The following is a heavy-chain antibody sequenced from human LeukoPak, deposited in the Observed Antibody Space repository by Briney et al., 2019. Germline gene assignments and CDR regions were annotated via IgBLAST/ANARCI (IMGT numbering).Heavy chain of an antibody. CDR3: ARDREYCSGGSCSTGFDY. Sequence: GGSLRLSCAASGFTFSSYSMNWVRQAPGKGLEWVSYISSSGSTIYYADSVKGRFTISRDNAKNSLYLQMNSLRAEDTAVYYCARDREYCSGGSCSTGFDYWGQGTLVTVSS. D-gene: IGHD2-15*01. V-gene: IGHV3-48*04. J-gene: IGHJ4*02. CDR2: ISSSGSTI. CDR1: GFTFSSYS.